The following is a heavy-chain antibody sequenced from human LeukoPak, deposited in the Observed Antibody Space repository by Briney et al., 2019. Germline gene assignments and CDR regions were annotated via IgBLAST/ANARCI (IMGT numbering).Heavy chain of an antibody. D-gene: IGHD4-17*01. CDR2: INAGNGNT. V-gene: IGHV1-3*01. CDR3: AREGTVTTYDAFDI. Sequence: ASVKVSCKASGYTFTSYDINWVRQATGQGLEWMGWINAGNGNTKYSQKFQGRVTITRDTSASTAYMELSSLRSEDTAVYYCAREGTVTTYDAFDIWGQGTMVTVSS. J-gene: IGHJ3*02. CDR1: GYTFTSYD.